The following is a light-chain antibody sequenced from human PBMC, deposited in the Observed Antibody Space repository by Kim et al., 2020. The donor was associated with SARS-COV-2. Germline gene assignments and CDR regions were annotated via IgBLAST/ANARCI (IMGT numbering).Light chain of an antibody. Sequence: PEQTASSTCSRDKLGDKYACWYQQKPGQSPVLVIYQDSKRPSGIPERFSGSNSGNTATLTISGTQAMDEADYYCQAWDSSTAWRVFGGGTQLTVL. V-gene: IGLV3-1*01. J-gene: IGLJ3*02. CDR2: QDS. CDR1: KLGDKY. CDR3: QAWDSSTAWRV.